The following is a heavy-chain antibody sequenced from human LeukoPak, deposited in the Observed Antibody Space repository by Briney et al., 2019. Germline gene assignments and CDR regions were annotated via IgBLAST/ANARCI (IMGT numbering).Heavy chain of an antibody. CDR3: AGGDRNGWYFDF. D-gene: IGHD6-19*01. Sequence: GGSLRLSCGGSGFMFHDHGMSWFRQVAGKGLEWVSGINWDGGSTGYADSVKGRFTISRDNAKKSLYLQMNSLRAEETALYYCAGGDRNGWYFDFWGQGTLVTVSS. V-gene: IGHV3-20*04. J-gene: IGHJ4*02. CDR1: GFMFHDHG. CDR2: INWDGGST.